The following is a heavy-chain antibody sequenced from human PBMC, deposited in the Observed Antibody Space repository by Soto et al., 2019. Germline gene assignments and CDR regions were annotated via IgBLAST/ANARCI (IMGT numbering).Heavy chain of an antibody. J-gene: IGHJ3*02. Sequence: ASVKVSCKASGCTFSSYAISWVRQAPGQGLEWMGGIIPIFGTANYAQKFQGRVTITADESTSTAYMELSSLRSEDTAVYYCASPAMVLAGAFDIWGQGTMVTVSS. D-gene: IGHD2-15*01. CDR1: GCTFSSYA. CDR3: ASPAMVLAGAFDI. V-gene: IGHV1-69*13. CDR2: IIPIFGTA.